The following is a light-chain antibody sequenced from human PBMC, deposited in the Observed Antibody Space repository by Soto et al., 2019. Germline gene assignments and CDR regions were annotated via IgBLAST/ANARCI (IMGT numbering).Light chain of an antibody. J-gene: IGKJ1*01. CDR1: QSVSSSY. V-gene: IGKV3-20*01. CDR3: QHYGRSFWT. CDR2: GAS. Sequence: EIVLTQSPGTLSLSPGERATLSCRASQSVSSSYLAWYQQRPGQAPRLLIYGASSRATGIPDRFSGSESGTDFTLTISRLEPEDYAVYYCQHYGRSFWTFGQGTKVEIK.